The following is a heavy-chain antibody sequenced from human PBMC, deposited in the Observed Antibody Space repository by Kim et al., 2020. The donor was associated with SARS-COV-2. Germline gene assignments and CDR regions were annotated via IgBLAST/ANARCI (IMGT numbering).Heavy chain of an antibody. CDR3: TTLLRYFDWLAVKYYYYGMDV. CDR2: IKSKTDGGTT. J-gene: IGHJ6*02. D-gene: IGHD3-9*01. V-gene: IGHV3-15*01. Sequence: GGSLRLSCAASGFTFSNAWMSWVRQAPGKGLEWVGRIKSKTDGGTTDYAAPVKGRFTISRDDSKNTLYLQMNSLKTEDTAVYYCTTLLRYFDWLAVKYYYYGMDVWGPGTPVTVSS. CDR1: GFTFSNAW.